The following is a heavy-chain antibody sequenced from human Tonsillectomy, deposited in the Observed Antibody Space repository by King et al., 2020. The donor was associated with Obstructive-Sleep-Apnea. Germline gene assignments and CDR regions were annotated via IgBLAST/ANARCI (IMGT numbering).Heavy chain of an antibody. J-gene: IGHJ4*02. CDR1: GYTFTGYH. CDR2: INPNSGGT. Sequence: VQLVESGAEVKKPGASVKVSCKASGYTFTGYHIHWVRQAPGQGLEWMGWINPNSGGTNYAQKFQGRGTMTRDTSISTAYMELSRLISDDTAVYYCATVAVSTATYYFDYWGQGTLVTVSS. CDR3: ATVAVSTATYYFDY. V-gene: IGHV1-2*02. D-gene: IGHD4-17*01.